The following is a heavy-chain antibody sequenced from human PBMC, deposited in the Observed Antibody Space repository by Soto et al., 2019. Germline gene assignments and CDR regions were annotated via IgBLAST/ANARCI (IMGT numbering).Heavy chain of an antibody. V-gene: IGHV4-39*01. Sequence: PSETLSLTCNVSGDSISSSSYYWGWIRQPPGKGLEWIGHIFRTGSTYYNPSLKSRVTISVDTSKNQFSLKLSSVTAADTAVYYCASSGKGVATTIDYWGQGTLVTVSS. CDR2: IFRTGST. J-gene: IGHJ4*02. CDR1: GDSISSSSYY. D-gene: IGHD5-12*01. CDR3: ASSGKGVATTIDY.